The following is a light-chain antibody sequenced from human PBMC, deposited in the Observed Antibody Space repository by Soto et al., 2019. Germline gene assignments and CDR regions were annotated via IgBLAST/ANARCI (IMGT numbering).Light chain of an antibody. CDR2: DAS. CDR1: QSISSW. Sequence: DIQLTQSPSTLSASVGDRVTITCRASQSISSWLAWYQQTLGRAPRILIYDASSLESGVPSRFRGSGYGTEFTLTISRLQPDDFETYYCQKYNSDPLTFGGGTKVDIK. CDR3: QKYNSDPLT. J-gene: IGKJ4*01. V-gene: IGKV1-5*01.